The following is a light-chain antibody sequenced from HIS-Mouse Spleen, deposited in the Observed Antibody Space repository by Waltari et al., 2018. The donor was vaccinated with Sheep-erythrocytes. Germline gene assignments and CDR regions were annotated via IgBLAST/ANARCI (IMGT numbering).Light chain of an antibody. J-gene: IGLJ3*02. Sequence: QSALTQPASVSGSPGQSITISCTGTSSYVGGYNDVSWYQQHPGKAPKLMIYDVSNRPSGVSNRFSGSKSGNTASLTISGLQAEDEADYYCCSYAGSSTPWVFGGGTKLTVL. CDR1: SSYVGGYND. V-gene: IGLV2-14*03. CDR2: DVS. CDR3: CSYAGSSTPWV.